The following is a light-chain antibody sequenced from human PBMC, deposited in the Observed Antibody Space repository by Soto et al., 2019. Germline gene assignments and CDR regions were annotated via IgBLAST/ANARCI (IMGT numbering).Light chain of an antibody. V-gene: IGKV1-39*01. J-gene: IGKJ4*01. CDR1: QSIYVY. Sequence: DIQMTQSPSSLSASVGDRVTITCRASQSIYVYLNWYQQKVGKAPKLLIYTASNLQSGVPSRFSGSGSGTDFTLTISSLQPEDFATYSCQQSFSTQGLTFGGGTKVEIK. CDR3: QQSFSTQGLT. CDR2: TAS.